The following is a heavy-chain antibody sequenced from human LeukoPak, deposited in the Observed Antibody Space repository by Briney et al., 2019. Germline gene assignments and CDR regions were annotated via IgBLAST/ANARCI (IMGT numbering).Heavy chain of an antibody. Sequence: SETLSLTCTVSGGSISSSSYYWGWIRQPPGKGLEWIGSIYCSGSTYYNPSLKSRVTISADTSKNQFSLKLSSVTAADTAVYYCAPTRVTSSWYWFDPWGQGTLVTVSS. CDR2: IYCSGST. V-gene: IGHV4-39*01. J-gene: IGHJ5*02. CDR1: GGSISSSSYY. D-gene: IGHD6-13*01. CDR3: APTRVTSSWYWFDP.